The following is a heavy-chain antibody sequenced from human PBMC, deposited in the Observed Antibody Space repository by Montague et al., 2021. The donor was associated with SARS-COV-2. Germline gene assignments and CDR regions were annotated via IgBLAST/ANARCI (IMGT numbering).Heavy chain of an antibody. D-gene: IGHD5-18*01. CDR1: GGSISSSSYY. CDR2: IYYSGXT. CDR3: ARGIRRTWIQLWVRSGFDY. Sequence: SETLSLTCTVSGGSISSSSYYWGWLRQPPGQGLEWIGSIYYSGXTXYXXXXKXRVTISVDTSKNQFSLKLSSVTAADTAVYYCARGIRRTWIQLWVRSGFDYWGQGTLVTVSS. J-gene: IGHJ4*02. V-gene: IGHV4-39*07.